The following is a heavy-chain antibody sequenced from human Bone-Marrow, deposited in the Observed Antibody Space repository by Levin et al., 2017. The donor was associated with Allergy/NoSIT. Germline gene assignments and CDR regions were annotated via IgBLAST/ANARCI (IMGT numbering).Heavy chain of an antibody. CDR1: GFTFSRHV. Sequence: QAGGSLRLSCAASGFTFSRHVMTWVRQAPGKGLEWVSSISGSSGYIRYADSVRGRFTISRDNSKNTLYLQMNNLSAEDTAVYYCAKDRDSNYVRFFDYWGQGTLVAVSS. V-gene: IGHV3-23*01. J-gene: IGHJ4*02. CDR2: ISGSSGYI. CDR3: AKDRDSNYVRFFDY. D-gene: IGHD4-11*01.